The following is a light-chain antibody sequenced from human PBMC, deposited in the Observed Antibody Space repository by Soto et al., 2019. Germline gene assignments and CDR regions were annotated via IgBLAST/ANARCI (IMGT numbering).Light chain of an antibody. Sequence: QSVLTQPPSASGTPGQRVTISCSGSSSNIGSNTVNWYQQPPGTAPKLLIYSNNQRPSGVPDRFSGSKSGTSASLAISVLQSEDEADYYCAAWDDSLNVVFGGGTKLTVL. J-gene: IGLJ2*01. CDR3: AAWDDSLNVV. CDR1: SSNIGSNT. CDR2: SNN. V-gene: IGLV1-44*01.